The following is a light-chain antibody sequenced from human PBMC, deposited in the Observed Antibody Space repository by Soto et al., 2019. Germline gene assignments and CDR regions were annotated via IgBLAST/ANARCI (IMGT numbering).Light chain of an antibody. CDR3: QQANSFPPT. V-gene: IGKV1-12*01. Sequence: DIQMTQSPSSVSASIGDRVTITCRASQGISSWLAWYQHKPGKAPKLLIYAASSLQSGVPSRFSGSGSGTDFTLTISSLQPEDFATYYCQQANSFPPTFGGGTKVEIK. CDR2: AAS. J-gene: IGKJ4*01. CDR1: QGISSW.